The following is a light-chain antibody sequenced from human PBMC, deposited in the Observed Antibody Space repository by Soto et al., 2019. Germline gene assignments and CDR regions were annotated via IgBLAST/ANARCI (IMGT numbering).Light chain of an antibody. V-gene: IGKV3-11*01. CDR2: DES. J-gene: IGKJ1*01. CDR1: QSVSSY. CDR3: QQRSNWPT. Sequence: EIVLTQSPATLSLSPGERATLSCRASQSVSSYLAWYQQKPGQAPRHLIYDESNRATGIPARFSGSESGTDFTLTISSLETEDFAVYYCQQRSNWPTFGQGTKVEIK.